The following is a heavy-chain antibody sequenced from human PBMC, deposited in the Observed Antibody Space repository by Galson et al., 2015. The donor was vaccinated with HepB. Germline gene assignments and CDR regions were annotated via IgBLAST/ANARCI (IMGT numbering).Heavy chain of an antibody. CDR3: AADQWGIYYDSSGSDAFDI. V-gene: IGHV1-58*02. CDR2: IVVGSGNT. Sequence: SVKVSCKASGFTFTSSAMQWVRQARGQRLEWIGWIVVGSGNTNYAQKFQERVTITRDMSTSTAYMELSSLRSEDTAVYYCAADQWGIYYDSSGSDAFDIWGQGTMVTVSS. CDR1: GFTFTSSA. D-gene: IGHD3-22*01. J-gene: IGHJ3*02.